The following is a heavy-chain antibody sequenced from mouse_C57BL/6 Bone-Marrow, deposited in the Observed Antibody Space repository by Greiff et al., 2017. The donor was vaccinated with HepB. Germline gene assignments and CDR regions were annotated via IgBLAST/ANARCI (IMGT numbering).Heavy chain of an antibody. Sequence: VKLVESGAELVKPGASVKISCKASGYAFSSYWMNWVKQRPGKGLEWIGQIYPGDGDTNYNGKFKGKATLTADKSSSTAYMQLSSLTSEDSAVYFCASTRLRRAWFAYWGQGTLVTVSA. CDR3: ASTRLRRAWFAY. CDR1: GYAFSSYW. CDR2: IYPGDGDT. D-gene: IGHD2-4*01. J-gene: IGHJ3*01. V-gene: IGHV1-80*01.